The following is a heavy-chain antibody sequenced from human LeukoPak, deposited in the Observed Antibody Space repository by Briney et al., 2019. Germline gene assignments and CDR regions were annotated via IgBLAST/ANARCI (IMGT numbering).Heavy chain of an antibody. V-gene: IGHV3-20*04. CDR1: GFTFDNYG. J-gene: IGHJ4*02. CDR3: ARDNWGSVRGVKGDY. Sequence: GGSLRLSCAASGFTFDNYGMSWVRQAPGKGLEWVSGINWNGGSTGYADSVKGRFTISRDNAKNSLYLQMNSLRAEDTAVYYCARDNWGSVRGVKGDYWGQGTLVTVSS. CDR2: INWNGGST. D-gene: IGHD3-10*01.